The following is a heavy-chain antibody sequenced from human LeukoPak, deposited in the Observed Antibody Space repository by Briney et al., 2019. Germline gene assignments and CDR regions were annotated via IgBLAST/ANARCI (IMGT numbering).Heavy chain of an antibody. CDR3: ATLMAHLDY. J-gene: IGHJ4*02. D-gene: IGHD2-8*01. Sequence: ASVKVSCKASGYTFTSYGISWVRQAPGQGLEWMGWINPNSGDTNYAQKFQGRVTMTRDTTISTAYMELSRLRSDDTAVFYCATLMAHLDYWGQGTLVTVSS. CDR2: INPNSGDT. V-gene: IGHV1-2*02. CDR1: GYTFTSYG.